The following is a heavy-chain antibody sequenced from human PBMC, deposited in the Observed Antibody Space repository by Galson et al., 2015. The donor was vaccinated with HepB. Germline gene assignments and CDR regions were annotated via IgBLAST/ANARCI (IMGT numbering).Heavy chain of an antibody. D-gene: IGHD3-3*01. V-gene: IGHV3-48*02. CDR3: ARARVFGVAILGWRGRYYYYMDV. CDR2: ISSSSSTI. CDR1: GFTFSSYS. Sequence: SLRLSCAASGFTFSSYSMNWVRQAPGKGLEWVSYISSSSSTIYYADSVKGRFTISRDNAKNSLYLQMNSLRDEDTAVYYCARARVFGVAILGWRGRYYYYMDVWGKGTTVTVSS. J-gene: IGHJ6*03.